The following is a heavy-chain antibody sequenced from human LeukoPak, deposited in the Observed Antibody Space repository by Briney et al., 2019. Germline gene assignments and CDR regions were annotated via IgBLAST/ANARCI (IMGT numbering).Heavy chain of an antibody. D-gene: IGHD1-26*01. V-gene: IGHV1-24*01. CDR1: GYTLTELS. CDR3: ATVTWELTGNWFDP. CDR2: FDPEDGET. J-gene: IGHJ5*02. Sequence: ASVKVSCKVSGYTLTELSMHWVRQAPGKGLEWMGGFDPEDGETIYAQKFQGRVTMTEDTSTDTAYMELSSLRSEDTAVYYCATVTWELTGNWFDPWGQGTLVTVSS.